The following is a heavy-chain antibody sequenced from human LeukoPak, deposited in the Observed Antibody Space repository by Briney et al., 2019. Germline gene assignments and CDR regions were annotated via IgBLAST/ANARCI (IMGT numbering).Heavy chain of an antibody. Sequence: AXXKVSCKASGYTFTSYGISWVRQAPGQGLEWMGWISAYNGNTNYAQKLQGRVTMTKDTSTSTAYMELRSLRAEDTAVYYCARLTLAYWGQGTLVAVSS. CDR1: GYTFTSYG. CDR3: ARLTLAY. CDR2: ISAYNGNT. J-gene: IGHJ4*02. V-gene: IGHV1-18*01.